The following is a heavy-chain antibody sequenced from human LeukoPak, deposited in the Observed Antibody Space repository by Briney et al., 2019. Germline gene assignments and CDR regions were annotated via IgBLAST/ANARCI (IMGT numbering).Heavy chain of an antibody. V-gene: IGHV4-59*01. CDR2: IYYSGST. J-gene: IGHJ4*02. CDR1: GGSISSYY. CDR3: ARDFRGSYGFDY. D-gene: IGHD1-26*01. Sequence: SETLSLTCTVSGGSISSYYWSWIRQPPGKGLEWIGYIYYSGSTNYNPSLKSRVTISVDTSKNQFSLKLSSVTVADTAVYYCARDFRGSYGFDYWGQGTLVTVSS.